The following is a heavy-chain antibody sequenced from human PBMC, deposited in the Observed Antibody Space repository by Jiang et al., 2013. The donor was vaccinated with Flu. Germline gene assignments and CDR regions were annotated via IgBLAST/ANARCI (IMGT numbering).Heavy chain of an antibody. Sequence: LKISCKGSGYSFNTYWIAWVRQVPGKGLEWMGIIYPDDSNIKYSPSFQGQVTISADKSITTAYLQWNTLKVSDTAMYYCGRLMRPLYRSPWYEGWFDPWGQGTLVTVSS. CDR2: IYPDDSNI. D-gene: IGHD6-19*01. CDR1: GYSFNTYW. V-gene: IGHV5-51*01. J-gene: IGHJ5*02. CDR3: GRLMRPLYRSPWYEGWFDP.